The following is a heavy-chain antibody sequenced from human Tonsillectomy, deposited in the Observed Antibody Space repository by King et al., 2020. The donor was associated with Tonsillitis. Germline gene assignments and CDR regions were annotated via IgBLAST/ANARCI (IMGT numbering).Heavy chain of an antibody. V-gene: IGHV1-46*03. CDR3: ASAPYCGGDCYYDY. Sequence: HVQLVESGAEVKKPGASVNVSCTASGYTFTSYYMHWVRQAPGQGLEWMGIINPSGGSTSYAQKFQGRVTMTRDTSTSTVYMELSSLRSDDTAVYYCASAPYCGGDCYYDYWGQGTLVTVSS. CDR1: GYTFTSYY. J-gene: IGHJ4*02. D-gene: IGHD2-21*02. CDR2: INPSGGST.